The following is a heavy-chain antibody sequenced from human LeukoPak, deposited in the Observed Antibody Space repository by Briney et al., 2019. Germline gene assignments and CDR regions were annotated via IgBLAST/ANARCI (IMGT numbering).Heavy chain of an antibody. CDR1: GFTVSSNY. J-gene: IGHJ4*02. Sequence: PGGSLRLSCAASGFTVSSNYMSWVRQAPGKGLEWVSVIYSGGSTYYADSVKGRFTISRDNSKNSLYLQMNSLRAGDTAVYYCGGQQLVGGYFDYWGQGTLVTVSS. CDR2: IYSGGST. CDR3: GGQQLVGGYFDY. D-gene: IGHD6-13*01. V-gene: IGHV3-53*01.